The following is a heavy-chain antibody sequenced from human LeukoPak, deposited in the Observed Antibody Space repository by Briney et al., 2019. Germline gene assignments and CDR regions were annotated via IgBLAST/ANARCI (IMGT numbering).Heavy chain of an antibody. Sequence: GGSLRLSCEASGFTFSSHWMHWVRQAPGKGLVWVSAISGSGGSTYYADSVKGRFTISRDNSKNTLYLQMNGLRVEDTAVYYCAKVMPPGRIRFYSYYMDVWGKGTTVTVS. CDR1: GFTFSSHW. CDR2: ISGSGGST. D-gene: IGHD2-15*01. J-gene: IGHJ6*03. V-gene: IGHV3-23*01. CDR3: AKVMPPGRIRFYSYYMDV.